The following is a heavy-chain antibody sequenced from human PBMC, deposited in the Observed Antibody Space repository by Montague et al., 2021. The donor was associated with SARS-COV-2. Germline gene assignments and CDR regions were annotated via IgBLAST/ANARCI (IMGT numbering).Heavy chain of an antibody. V-gene: IGHV2-70*01. CDR2: IDLDDDK. D-gene: IGHD4-17*01. J-gene: IGHJ6*02. CDR3: ARMTTVTYPYYYKYGMDV. Sequence: PALVIPTQTLTLTCTFSGFSLSTSGMCVSWFRQPPGKALEWLALIDLDDDKYYSTSLKTRLTISKDTSKNQVVLTMTNMDPVDTATYYCARMTTVTYPYYYKYGMDVWGQGTTVTASS. CDR1: GFSLSTSGMC.